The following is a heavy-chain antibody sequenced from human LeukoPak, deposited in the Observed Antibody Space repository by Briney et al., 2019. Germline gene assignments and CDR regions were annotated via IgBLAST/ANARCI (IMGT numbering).Heavy chain of an antibody. CDR2: ISPNSGGT. J-gene: IGHJ4*02. D-gene: IGHD1-1*01. CDR3: AREAPGTTGTVIFDY. Sequence: ASVKVSCKASAYIFFDYYIHWLRQAPGQGLEWMGWISPNSGGTNYAQKFQGRVTMTRDTSISTAYMELSRLRSDDTAVYYCAREAPGTTGTVIFDYWGQGTLVPVSS. CDR1: AYIFFDYY. V-gene: IGHV1-2*02.